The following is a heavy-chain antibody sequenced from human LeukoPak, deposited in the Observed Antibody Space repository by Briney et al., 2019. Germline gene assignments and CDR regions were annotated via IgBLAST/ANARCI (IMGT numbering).Heavy chain of an antibody. D-gene: IGHD3-10*01. CDR3: ARGRWTDVARGSYYFDY. J-gene: IGHJ4*02. Sequence: SVKVSCKASGGTFSSYAISWVRQAPGQGLEWMGGIIPIFGTANYAQKFQGRVTITADESTSTAYMELSSLRSEDTAVYYCARGRWTDVARGSYYFDYWGQGTLVSVSS. CDR1: GGTFSSYA. V-gene: IGHV1-69*01. CDR2: IIPIFGTA.